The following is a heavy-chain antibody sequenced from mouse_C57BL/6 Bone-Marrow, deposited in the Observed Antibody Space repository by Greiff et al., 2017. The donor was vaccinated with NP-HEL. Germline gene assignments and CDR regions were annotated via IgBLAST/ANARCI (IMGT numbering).Heavy chain of an antibody. CDR2: IDPSDSET. CDR3: ARGGTSWDVWYFDV. CDR1: GYTFTSYW. V-gene: IGHV1-52*01. J-gene: IGHJ1*03. Sequence: QVQLQQPGAELVRPGSSVKLSCKASGYTFTSYWMHWVKQRPIQGLEWIGNIDPSDSETHYNQKFKDKATLTVDKSSSTAYMQLSSLTSEDSAVYYCARGGTSWDVWYFDVWGTGTTVTVSS. D-gene: IGHD4-1*01.